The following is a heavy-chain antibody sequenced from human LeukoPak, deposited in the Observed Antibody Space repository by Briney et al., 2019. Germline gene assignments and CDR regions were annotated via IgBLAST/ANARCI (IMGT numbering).Heavy chain of an antibody. CDR2: IYYSGST. Sequence: PSETLSLTCTVSGGSISSYYWSWIRQPPGKGVEWIGYIYYSGSTNYNPSLKSRVTISVDTSKNQFSLKLNSVTPEDTAVYYCAQGKAGTAQHWGQGTLVTVSS. D-gene: IGHD6-13*01. CDR3: AQGKAGTAQH. V-gene: IGHV4-59*12. CDR1: GGSISSYY. J-gene: IGHJ1*01.